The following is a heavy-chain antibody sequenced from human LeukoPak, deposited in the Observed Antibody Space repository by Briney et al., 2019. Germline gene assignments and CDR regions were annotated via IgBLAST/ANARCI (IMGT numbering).Heavy chain of an antibody. D-gene: IGHD3-22*01. CDR3: ARVQYYYDSSGYSRYYFDY. Sequence: GASVKVSCKASGYTFTGYYMHWVRQAPGQGLEWMGWINPNSGGTNYAQKFQGRVTMTRDTSISTAYMELSRLRSDDTAVYYCARVQYYYDSSGYSRYYFDYWGQGTLVTVSS. V-gene: IGHV1-2*02. CDR2: INPNSGGT. J-gene: IGHJ4*02. CDR1: GYTFTGYY.